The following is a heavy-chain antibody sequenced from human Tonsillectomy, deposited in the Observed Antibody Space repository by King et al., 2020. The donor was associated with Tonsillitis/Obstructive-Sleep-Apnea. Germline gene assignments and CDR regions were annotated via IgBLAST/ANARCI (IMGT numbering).Heavy chain of an antibody. V-gene: IGHV3-7*03. CDR3: ARVLDYYDSSAYRAFDI. CDR1: GFTFSSFW. J-gene: IGHJ3*02. Sequence: DVQLVESGGGVVQPGGSLRLSCAASGFTFSSFWMSWVRQAPGKGLEWVANIKEDGSEKYYVDSVKGRFTISRDNAKNSLYLQMNRLRAEDTAVYYCARVLDYYDSSAYRAFDIWGQGTMVTVSS. D-gene: IGHD3-22*01. CDR2: IKEDGSEK.